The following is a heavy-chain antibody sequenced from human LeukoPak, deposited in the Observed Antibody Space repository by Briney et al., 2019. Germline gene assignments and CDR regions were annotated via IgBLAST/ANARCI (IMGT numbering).Heavy chain of an antibody. V-gene: IGHV4-39*01. CDR3: ARPQVLYDSSGYRYQVFDY. J-gene: IGHJ4*02. CDR2: IYYSGST. Sequence: PSETLSLTCTVSGGSISSSSYYWGWIRQPPGKGLEWIGSIYYSGSTYYNPSLKSRVTISVDTSKNQFSLKLSSVTAADTAVYYCARPQVLYDSSGYRYQVFDYWGQGTLVTVSS. CDR1: GGSISSSSYY. D-gene: IGHD3-22*01.